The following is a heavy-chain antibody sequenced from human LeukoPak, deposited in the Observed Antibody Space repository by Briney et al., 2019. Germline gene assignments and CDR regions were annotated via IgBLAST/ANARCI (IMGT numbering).Heavy chain of an antibody. CDR3: ARAPLRYYYYYMDV. J-gene: IGHJ6*03. V-gene: IGHV4-59*01. CDR2: IYYSGSN. Sequence: SETLSLTCTVSGGSISSYYWSWIRQPPGKGLEWIGYIYYSGSNNSDPSLKSRVPISVDTSKNQFSLRLSSVTAADTAVYYCARAPLRYYYYYMDVWGKGTTVTVSS. CDR1: GGSISSYY.